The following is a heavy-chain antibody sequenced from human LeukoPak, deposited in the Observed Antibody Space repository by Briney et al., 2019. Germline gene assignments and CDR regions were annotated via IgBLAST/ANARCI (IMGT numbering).Heavy chain of an antibody. V-gene: IGHV4-30-4*01. J-gene: IGHJ4*02. CDR1: GXSISSGDDS. CDR3: ARGIGNYFDSSSYYDD. CDR2: IYYSGDT. Sequence: SQTLSLTCTVSGXSISSGDDSWTWVRQPPGKGLEWIGYIYYSGDTYYSPSLKSRVSISIDTSKNQFSLKLRSVTAADTAIYYCARGIGNYFDSSSYYDDWGQGTLVTVSS. D-gene: IGHD3-22*01.